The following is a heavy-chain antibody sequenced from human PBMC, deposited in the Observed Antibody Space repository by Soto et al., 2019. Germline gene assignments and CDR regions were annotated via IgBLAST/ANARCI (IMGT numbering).Heavy chain of an antibody. CDR3: AKGGHIDF. Sequence: EVQLVESGGGLVQPGGSLRLSCAASGFSFSTYWMSWVRQAPGKGLEWVANIKDDGGETYYVDSAKGRFTISRDNAKTSLFLQMNSLRAEDTAVYYCAKGGHIDFCGQGTLVTVSS. J-gene: IGHJ4*02. V-gene: IGHV3-7*03. CDR2: IKDDGGET. CDR1: GFSFSTYW. D-gene: IGHD3-16*01.